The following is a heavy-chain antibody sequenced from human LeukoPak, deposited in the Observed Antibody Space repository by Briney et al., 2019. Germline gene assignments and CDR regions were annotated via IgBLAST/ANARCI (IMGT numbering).Heavy chain of an antibody. D-gene: IGHD6-6*01. J-gene: IGHJ6*02. CDR3: AKDHQAAARHAYYYGMDV. Sequence: PGRSLRLSCAASGFTLSNYAMSWVRQAPGKGLEWVSAISGSGGSTYYADSVKGRFTISRDNSENTLYLRMNSLRAEDTAVYYCAKDHQAAARHAYYYGMDVWGQGTTVTVSS. CDR1: GFTLSNYA. CDR2: ISGSGGST. V-gene: IGHV3-23*01.